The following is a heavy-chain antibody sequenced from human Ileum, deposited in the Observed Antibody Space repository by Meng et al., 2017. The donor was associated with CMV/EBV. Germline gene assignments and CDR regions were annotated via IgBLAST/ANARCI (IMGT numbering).Heavy chain of an antibody. V-gene: IGHV1-2*02. CDR2: INPNSGGT. J-gene: IGHJ5*02. CDR3: ARTDCSTTSCYPYWFDP. Sequence: ASVKVSCKASGYTFTGYYMHWVRQAPGQGLEWMGWINPNSGGTNYAQKFQGRVTMTRDTSISTAYMELSRLRCDDTAVYYCARTDCSTTSCYPYWFDPWGQGTQVTVSS. D-gene: IGHD2-2*01. CDR1: GYTFTGYY.